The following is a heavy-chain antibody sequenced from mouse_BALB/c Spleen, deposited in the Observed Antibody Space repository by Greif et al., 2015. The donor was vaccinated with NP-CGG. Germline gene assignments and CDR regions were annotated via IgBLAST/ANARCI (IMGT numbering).Heavy chain of an antibody. V-gene: IGHV1-9*01. CDR1: GYTFSSYW. Sequence: VQLVESGAELMKPGASVKISCKATGYTFSSYWIEWVKQRPGHGLEWIGEILPGSGSTNYNEKFKGKATFTADTSSNTAYMQLSSLTSEDSAVYYCARRFITTATAYWGQGTLVTVSA. J-gene: IGHJ3*01. CDR2: ILPGSGST. D-gene: IGHD1-2*01. CDR3: ARRFITTATAY.